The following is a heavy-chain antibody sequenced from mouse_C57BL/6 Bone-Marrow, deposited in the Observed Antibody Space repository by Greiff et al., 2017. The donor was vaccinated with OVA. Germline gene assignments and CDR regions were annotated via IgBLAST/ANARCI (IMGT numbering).Heavy chain of an antibody. D-gene: IGHD2-4*01. V-gene: IGHV5-6*02. CDR2: ISSGGSYT. Sequence: EVKLVESGGDLVKPGGSLKLSCAASGFTFSSYGMSWVRQTPDKRLEWVATISSGGSYTYYPDSVKGRFTISRDNAKNTLYLQMSSLKSEDTAMYYCARREDYVYYAMDYWGQGTSVTVSS. CDR1: GFTFSSYG. CDR3: ARREDYVYYAMDY. J-gene: IGHJ4*01.